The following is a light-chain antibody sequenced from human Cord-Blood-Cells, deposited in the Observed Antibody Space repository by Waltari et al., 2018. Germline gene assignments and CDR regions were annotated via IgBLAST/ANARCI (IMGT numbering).Light chain of an antibody. Sequence: QSALTQPRSVSGSPGQSVTISCTGTSSDVGGYNYVPWYQQHPHKAPNLIIYNVSKRPSGVPDRFSGSKSGDTASLTISGLQAEDEADYYCCSYAGSYTLVFGGGTKLTVL. CDR1: SSDVGGYNY. J-gene: IGLJ3*02. CDR2: NVS. V-gene: IGLV2-11*01. CDR3: CSYAGSYTLV.